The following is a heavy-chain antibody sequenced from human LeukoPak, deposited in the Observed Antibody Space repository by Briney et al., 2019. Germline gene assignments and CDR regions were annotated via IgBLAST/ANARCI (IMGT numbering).Heavy chain of an antibody. Sequence: GESLKISCKGSGYSFPNYWIVWVRQMPGKGLEWMGIIYPGDSDTRYSPSFQGQVTISADKSISTAYLQWSSLKASGTAMYYCARRMRAWYSSDWYFDYWGQGTLVTVSS. V-gene: IGHV5-51*01. J-gene: IGHJ4*02. CDR3: ARRMRAWYSSDWYFDY. CDR2: IYPGDSDT. CDR1: GYSFPNYW. D-gene: IGHD6-25*01.